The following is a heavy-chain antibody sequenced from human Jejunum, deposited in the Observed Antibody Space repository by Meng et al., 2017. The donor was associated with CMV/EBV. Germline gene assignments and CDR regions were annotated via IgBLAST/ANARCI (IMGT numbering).Heavy chain of an antibody. CDR2: LYYSGST. CDR1: GSLSSGDYY. V-gene: IGHV4-30-4*08. J-gene: IGHJ5*02. Sequence: GSLSSGDYYWSWIRQPPGKGLEWLGYLYYSGSTYYNPSLKSRVTISVDTSKNQFSLKLSSVTAADTAVYYCARSPARGYSWVGWFDPWGQGTLVTVSS. CDR3: ARSPARGYSWVGWFDP. D-gene: IGHD3-22*01.